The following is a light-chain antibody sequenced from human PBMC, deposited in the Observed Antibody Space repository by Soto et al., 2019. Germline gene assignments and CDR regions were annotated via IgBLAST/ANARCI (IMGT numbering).Light chain of an antibody. Sequence: QSALTQPASVSGSPGQSITISCTGTSSDVGAYNYVSWYQQHPGKAPKLMIYEVSKRPSGVSNRFSGSKSGNTASLTISGLQAEDEADYYCTSYTSRSALYVFGTGTKLTVL. J-gene: IGLJ1*01. V-gene: IGLV2-14*01. CDR2: EVS. CDR1: SSDVGAYNY. CDR3: TSYTSRSALYV.